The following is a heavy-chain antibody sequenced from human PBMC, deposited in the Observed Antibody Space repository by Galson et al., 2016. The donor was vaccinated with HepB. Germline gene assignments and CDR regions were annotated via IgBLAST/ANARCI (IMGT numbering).Heavy chain of an antibody. J-gene: IGHJ5*02. CDR3: AKGHLGGYDFTRPMNGLWFDP. CDR2: VDHRGSN. D-gene: IGHD3-3*01. V-gene: IGHV4-34*01. Sequence: SETLSLTCTVSGGSFNNYFCTWIRQSPEKGLEWIGEVDHRGSNNYNLSFKSRVTVSLDTSKSQCSLKSNSMTAADTAVYFCAKGHLGGYDFTRPMNGLWFDPWGQGTPVTVSS. CDR1: GGSFNNYF.